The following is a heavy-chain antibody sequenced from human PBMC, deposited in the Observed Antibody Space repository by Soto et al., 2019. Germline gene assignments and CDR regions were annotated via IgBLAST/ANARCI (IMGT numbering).Heavy chain of an antibody. CDR1: GYSFTSYW. J-gene: IGHJ6*02. Sequence: GESLKISCKGSGYSFTSYWIGWVRQMPGKGLEWMGIIYPGDSDTRYSPSFQGQVTISADKSISTAYLQWSSLKASDTAMYYCARFGDGSRSSDYYGMDVWGQGTTVTVSS. CDR2: IYPGDSDT. V-gene: IGHV5-51*01. CDR3: ARFGDGSRSSDYYGMDV. D-gene: IGHD3-10*01.